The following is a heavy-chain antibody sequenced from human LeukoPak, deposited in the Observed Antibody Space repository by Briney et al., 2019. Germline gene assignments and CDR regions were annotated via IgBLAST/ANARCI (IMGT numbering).Heavy chain of an antibody. V-gene: IGHV1-2*02. CDR2: INPNSGGT. CDR3: ARQYSSSWYDY. J-gene: IGHJ4*02. CDR1: GYTFTGYY. D-gene: IGHD6-13*01. Sequence: WASVKVSCKASGYTFTGYYMHWVRQAHGQGLEWMGWINPNSGGTNYAQKFQGRVTMTRDTSISTAYMELSRLRSDDTAVYYCARQYSSSWYDYWGQGTLVTVSS.